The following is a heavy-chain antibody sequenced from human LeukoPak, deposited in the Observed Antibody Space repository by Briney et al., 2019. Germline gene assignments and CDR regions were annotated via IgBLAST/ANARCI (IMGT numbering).Heavy chain of an antibody. V-gene: IGHV3-48*01. J-gene: IGHJ3*02. CDR3: AKLTGAVVPAFDI. CDR2: ISSSSSTI. CDR1: GFAFSSYS. D-gene: IGHD4-23*01. Sequence: GESLRLSCAASGFAFSSYSMNWVRQAPGKGLEWVSYISSSSSTIYYADSVKGRFTISRDNAKNSLYLQMNSLRAEDTAVYYCAKLTGAVVPAFDIWGQGTMVTVSS.